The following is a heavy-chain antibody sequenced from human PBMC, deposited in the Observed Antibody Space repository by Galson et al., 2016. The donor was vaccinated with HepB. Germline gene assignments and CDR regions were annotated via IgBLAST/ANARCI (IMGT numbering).Heavy chain of an antibody. J-gene: IGHJ4*02. V-gene: IGHV1-69*13. Sequence: SVKVSCKASGGTFRSYDFNWVRQAPAQGLEWMGGIIPIFGTANYAQKFQGRVAITADESTSTAYMELSSLKSEDTAVYYCARGGGGPGFDHWGQGTLVTVSS. CDR3: ARGGGGPGFDH. CDR2: IIPIFGTA. CDR1: GGTFRSYD. D-gene: IGHD3-16*01.